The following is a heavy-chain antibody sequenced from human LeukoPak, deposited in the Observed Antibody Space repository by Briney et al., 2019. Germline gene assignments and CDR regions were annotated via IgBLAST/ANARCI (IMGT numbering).Heavy chain of an antibody. CDR2: ISGSGGST. J-gene: IGHJ4*02. Sequence: PGGSLRLSCAASGFTFNIYAMSWVRQAPGKGLEWVSAISGSGGSTYYADSVKGRFTISRDNSKNTLYLQMNSLRAEDTAVYYCARDGRNSSGYPSFDYWGQGTLVTVSS. D-gene: IGHD3-22*01. CDR1: GFTFNIYA. CDR3: ARDGRNSSGYPSFDY. V-gene: IGHV3-23*01.